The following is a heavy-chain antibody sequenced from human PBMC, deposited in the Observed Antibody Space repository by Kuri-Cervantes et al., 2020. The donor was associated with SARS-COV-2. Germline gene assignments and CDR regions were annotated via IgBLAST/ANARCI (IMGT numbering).Heavy chain of an antibody. D-gene: IGHD5-18*01. CDR3: AREGGYSYGYRGGMDV. Sequence: SETLSLTCTVSGGSISSYYWTWIRQPPGKGLESLGRIYHSGSSNYNPSLKSRVSMSMDTSKNQFSLKLRSVTAADTAVYYCAREGGYSYGYRGGMDVWGQGTTVTVSS. J-gene: IGHJ6*02. CDR1: GGSISSYY. V-gene: IGHV4-59*01. CDR2: IYHSGSS.